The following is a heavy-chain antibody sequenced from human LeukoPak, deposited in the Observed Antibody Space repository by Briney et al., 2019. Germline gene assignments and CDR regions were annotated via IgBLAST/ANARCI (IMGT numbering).Heavy chain of an antibody. V-gene: IGHV4-59*08. CDR1: GGSISSYY. CDR2: IYYSGST. CDR3: ARHRDYWYFDL. Sequence: SETLSLTCTVSGGSISSYYWSWIRQPPGKGLEWIGYIYYSGSTNYNPSLKSRVTISVDTSKNQFSLKLSSVTAADTAVYYRARHRDYWYFDLWGRGTLVTVSS. J-gene: IGHJ2*01.